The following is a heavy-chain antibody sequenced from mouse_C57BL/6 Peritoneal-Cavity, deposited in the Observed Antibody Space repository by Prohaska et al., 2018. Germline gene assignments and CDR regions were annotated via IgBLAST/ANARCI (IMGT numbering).Heavy chain of an antibody. D-gene: IGHD1-1*01. CDR1: GFTFSGFW. CDR3: MRYGRSYWYFDV. CDR2: INSDGSEI. Sequence: EVQLLETGGGLVQPGGSRGLSCEGSGFTFSGFWMSWVRQTPGKTLEWIGDINSDGSEINYEPSIKDRFTIFRDNDKSTLYLQMSNVRSEDTATYFCMRYGRSYWYFDVWGTGTTVTVSS. V-gene: IGHV11-2*01. J-gene: IGHJ1*03.